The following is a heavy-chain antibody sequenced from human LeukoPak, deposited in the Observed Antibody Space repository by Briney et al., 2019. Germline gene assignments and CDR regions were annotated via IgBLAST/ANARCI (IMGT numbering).Heavy chain of an antibody. CDR1: GFTFSSYG. J-gene: IGHJ6*03. CDR2: ISYDGSNK. CDR3: AKVAARPYMDV. D-gene: IGHD6-6*01. V-gene: IGHV3-30*18. Sequence: GGSLRLSCAASGFTFSSYGMHWVRQAPGKGLEWVAVISYDGSNKYYADSVKGRFTISRDNSKNTLYLQMNSLRAEDTAVYYCAKVAARPYMDVWGKGTTVTVSS.